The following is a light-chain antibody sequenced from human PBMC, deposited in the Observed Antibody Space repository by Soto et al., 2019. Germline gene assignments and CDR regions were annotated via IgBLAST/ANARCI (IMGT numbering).Light chain of an antibody. CDR3: SSYTSSSFPYV. V-gene: IGLV2-14*01. J-gene: IGLJ1*01. CDR1: SSDVGGYNY. CDR2: DVS. Sequence: QSALTQPASVSGSPGQSITISCTGTSSDVGGYNYVSWYQQHPGKAPKLMIYDVSNRPSGVSNRFSGSKSGNTASLTISGLQAEDEADYYCSSYTSSSFPYVFRTGTKVTVL.